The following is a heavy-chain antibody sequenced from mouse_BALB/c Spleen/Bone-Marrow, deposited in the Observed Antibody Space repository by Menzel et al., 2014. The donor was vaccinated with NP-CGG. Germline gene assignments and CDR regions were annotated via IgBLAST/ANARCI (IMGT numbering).Heavy chain of an antibody. CDR2: IGNGGGTT. J-gene: IGHJ3*01. Sequence: VQLKHSGGGLVQPGGSLKLSCAASGFTFSNYTMSWIRQTPEKRLEWVANIGNGGGTTYYPDTVKGRFTISRDNAKNPLYLQMSRLKSEDTAMYYCARGYDYGYGPFAYWGQGTLVTVSA. V-gene: IGHV5-12-2*01. CDR1: GFTFSNYT. CDR3: ARGYDYGYGPFAY. D-gene: IGHD1-2*01.